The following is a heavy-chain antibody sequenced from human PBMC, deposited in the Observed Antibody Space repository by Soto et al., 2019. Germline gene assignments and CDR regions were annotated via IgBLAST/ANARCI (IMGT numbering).Heavy chain of an antibody. CDR3: ARGGDSSGWYPFDY. Sequence: QVQLQQWGAGLLKPSETLSLTCAVYGGSFSGYYWSWIRQPPGKGLEWIGEINHSGSTNYNPSLKSRVTISVDTSKNQFYLKLSSVTAADTAVYYCARGGDSSGWYPFDYWGQGTLVTVSS. CDR1: GGSFSGYY. D-gene: IGHD6-19*01. V-gene: IGHV4-34*01. J-gene: IGHJ4*02. CDR2: INHSGST.